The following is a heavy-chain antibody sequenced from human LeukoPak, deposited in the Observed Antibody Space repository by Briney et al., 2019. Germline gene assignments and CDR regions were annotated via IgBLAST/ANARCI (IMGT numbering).Heavy chain of an antibody. J-gene: IGHJ5*02. CDR3: ARGVPYNWFDP. V-gene: IGHV4-30-2*01. CDR2: IYHSGST. Sequence: PSETLPLTCAVSGGSISSGGYSWSWIRQPPGKGLEWIGYIYHSGSTYYNPSLKSRVTISVDRSRNQFSLKLSSVTAADTAVYYCARGVPYNWFDPWGQGTLVTVSS. CDR1: GGSISSGGYS.